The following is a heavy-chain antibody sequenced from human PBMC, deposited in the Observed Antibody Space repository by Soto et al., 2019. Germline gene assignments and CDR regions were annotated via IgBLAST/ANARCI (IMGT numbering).Heavy chain of an antibody. CDR2: FYYSGST. D-gene: IGHD2-15*01. CDR3: ARSVPYCSGGSCYSIAGYYYYMDV. Sequence: SQTLPLTCTVSGGPISSYYWSCILQPTGKGLEWIGSFYYSGSTNYNPSLKSRVTISVDTSKNQFSLKLSSVTAADTAVYYCARSVPYCSGGSCYSIAGYYYYMDVWGKGTTVTVSS. CDR1: GGPISSYY. J-gene: IGHJ6*03. V-gene: IGHV4-59*08.